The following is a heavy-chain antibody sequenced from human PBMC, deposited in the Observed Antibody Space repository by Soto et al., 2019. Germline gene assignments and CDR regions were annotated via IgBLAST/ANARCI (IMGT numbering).Heavy chain of an antibody. CDR2: IIPIFGTA. CDR1: GGTFSSYA. J-gene: IGHJ6*02. V-gene: IGHV1-69*13. D-gene: IGHD4-17*01. Sequence: SVKVSCKSSGGTFSSYAISCVRQAPGQGLEWMGGIIPIFGTANYAQKFQGRVTITADESTSTAYMELSSLRSEDTAVYYCARGIDYGGNFFNYYYGMDVWGQGTTVTVS. CDR3: ARGIDYGGNFFNYYYGMDV.